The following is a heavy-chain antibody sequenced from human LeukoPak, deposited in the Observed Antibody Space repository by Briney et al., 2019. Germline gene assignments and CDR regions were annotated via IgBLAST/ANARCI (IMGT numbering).Heavy chain of an antibody. J-gene: IGHJ4*02. D-gene: IGHD3-3*01. CDR2: IKSKTDGGTT. CDR1: GFTFSNAW. CDR3: ATRITIFGVVIDC. Sequence: GGSLRLSCAASGFTFSNAWMSWVRQAPGKGLEWVGRIKSKTDGGTTDYAALVKGRFTISRDDSKNTLYLQMNSLKTEDTAVYYCATRITIFGVVIDCWGQGTLVTVPS. V-gene: IGHV3-15*01.